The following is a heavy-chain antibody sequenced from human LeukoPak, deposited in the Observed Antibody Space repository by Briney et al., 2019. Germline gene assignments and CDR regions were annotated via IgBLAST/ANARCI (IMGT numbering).Heavy chain of an antibody. J-gene: IGHJ4*02. CDR3: AREFRHGDLGPGDY. V-gene: IGHV1-18*01. Sequence: EASVKVSCKASGYTFTSYGISWVRQAPGQGLEWMGWISAYNGNTDYAQKPQGRVTMTTDTSTSTPYMELRSVRSEDTPVYYCAREFRHGDLGPGDYGGQGTLVTVPS. D-gene: IGHD4-17*01. CDR2: ISAYNGNT. CDR1: GYTFTSYG.